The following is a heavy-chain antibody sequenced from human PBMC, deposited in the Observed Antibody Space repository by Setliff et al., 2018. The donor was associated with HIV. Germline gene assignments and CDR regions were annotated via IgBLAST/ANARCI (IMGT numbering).Heavy chain of an antibody. CDR1: GYTFTSYY. CDR3: ARDGPALDIVVVPAASVLVYYYYYMDV. CDR2: INPSGGST. V-gene: IGHV1-46*01. D-gene: IGHD2-2*03. J-gene: IGHJ6*03. Sequence: ASVKVSCKASGYTFTSYYMHWVRQAPGQGLEWMGIINPSGGSTSYAQKFQGRVTMTRDTSTNTVYMELSSLRSEDTAVYYCARDGPALDIVVVPAASVLVYYYYYMDVWGKGTTVTVSS.